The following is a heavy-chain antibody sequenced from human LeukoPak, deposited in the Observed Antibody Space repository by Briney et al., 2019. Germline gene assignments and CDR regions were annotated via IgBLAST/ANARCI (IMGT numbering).Heavy chain of an antibody. V-gene: IGHV4-61*01. CDR2: IYYSGST. Sequence: SETLSLTCTVSGGSISSSSYYWSWIRQPPGKGLEWIGYIYYSGSTNYNPSLKSRVTISVDTSKNQFSLKLSSVTAADTAVYYCARESYCSSTSCPSHFDYWGQGTLVTVSS. CDR1: GGSISSSSYY. CDR3: ARESYCSSTSCPSHFDY. D-gene: IGHD2-2*01. J-gene: IGHJ4*02.